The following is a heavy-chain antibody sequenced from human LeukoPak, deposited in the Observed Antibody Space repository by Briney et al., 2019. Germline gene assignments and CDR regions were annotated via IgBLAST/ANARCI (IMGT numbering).Heavy chain of an antibody. D-gene: IGHD7-27*01. J-gene: IGHJ4*02. Sequence: ASVKVSCKASGYTFTSHGLSWARQAPGQGLEWMGWISIYSGNTNYAQKFQDRISMTTDTSTSTAYLELRSLKSDDTAVYYCARDPGGTWGFDYWGQGALVTVSS. CDR3: ARDPGGTWGFDY. CDR2: ISIYSGNT. CDR1: GYTFTSHG. V-gene: IGHV1-18*01.